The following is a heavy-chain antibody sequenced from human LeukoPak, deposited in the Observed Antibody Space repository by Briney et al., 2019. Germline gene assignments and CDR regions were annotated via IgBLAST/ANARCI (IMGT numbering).Heavy chain of an antibody. J-gene: IGHJ4*02. D-gene: IGHD1-1*01. V-gene: IGHV1-69*13. Sequence: SVKVSCKASGGTFSSYAISWVRQAPGQGLEWMGGIIPIFGTANYAQKFQGRVTITADESTSTAYMELSSLRSEDTAVYYCVRAPTGTTPFDYWGQGTLVTVSS. CDR3: VRAPTGTTPFDY. CDR2: IIPIFGTA. CDR1: GGTFSSYA.